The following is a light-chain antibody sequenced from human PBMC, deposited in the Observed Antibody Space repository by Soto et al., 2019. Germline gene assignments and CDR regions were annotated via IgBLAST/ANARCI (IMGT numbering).Light chain of an antibody. V-gene: IGKV3-15*01. CDR1: QSISRS. J-gene: IGKJ5*01. Sequence: IVLTQSPAILSVSPWERATLSCRASQSISRSLAWYQQKPGQAPRLLISDASTRATGIPARFSGSGSGTEFTLTISSLQSEDFAVYYCQQRSNWPPITFGQGTRLEIK. CDR3: QQRSNWPPIT. CDR2: DAS.